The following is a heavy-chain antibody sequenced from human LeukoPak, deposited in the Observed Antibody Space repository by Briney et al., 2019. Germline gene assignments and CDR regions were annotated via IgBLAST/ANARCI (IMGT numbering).Heavy chain of an antibody. Sequence: SETLSLTCTVSGYSISSGYYWGWIRQPPGKGLEWIGSIYHSGSTYYNPSLKSRVTISVDTSKNQFSLKLSSVTAADTAVYYCAAHGTEQWLPHEGDYLDYWGQGTLVTVSS. J-gene: IGHJ4*02. V-gene: IGHV4-38-2*02. CDR3: AAHGTEQWLPHEGDYLDY. CDR1: GYSISSGYY. D-gene: IGHD6-19*01. CDR2: IYHSGST.